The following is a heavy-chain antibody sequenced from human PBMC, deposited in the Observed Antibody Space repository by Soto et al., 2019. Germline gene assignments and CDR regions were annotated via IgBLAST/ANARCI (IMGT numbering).Heavy chain of an antibody. CDR1: GGTFSSYA. CDR3: AREMDEGSGWPTDV. CDR2: IIPIFGTA. Sequence: VKVSCKASGGTFSSYAISWVRQAPGQGLEWMGGIIPIFGTANYAQKFQGRVTITADESTSTAYMELSSLRSEDTAAYYCAREMDEGSGWPTDVWGQGTTVTVSS. D-gene: IGHD6-19*01. V-gene: IGHV1-69*13. J-gene: IGHJ6*02.